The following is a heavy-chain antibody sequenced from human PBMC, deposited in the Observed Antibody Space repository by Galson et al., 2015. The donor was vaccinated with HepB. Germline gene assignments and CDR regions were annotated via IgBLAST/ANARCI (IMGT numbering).Heavy chain of an antibody. D-gene: IGHD5-24*01. V-gene: IGHV1-46*03. Sequence: SVTVSCKASGSTFTSYYMHWVRQAPGQGLEWMGIINPSGGSTSYAQKFQGRVTMTRGTSTSTVYMELSSLRSEDTAVYYCARGSGRWLRIVESYWYFDLWGRGTLVTVSS. CDR3: ARGSGRWLRIVESYWYFDL. J-gene: IGHJ2*01. CDR1: GSTFTSYY. CDR2: INPSGGST.